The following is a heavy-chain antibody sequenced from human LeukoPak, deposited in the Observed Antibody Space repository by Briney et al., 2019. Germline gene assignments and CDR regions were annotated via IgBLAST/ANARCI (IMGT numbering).Heavy chain of an antibody. V-gene: IGHV3-21*01. CDR1: GFTYSSYS. J-gene: IGHJ4*02. Sequence: GGSLRLSCAASGFTYSSYSMNWVRQAPGKGLEWVSSISSSSSYIYYADSVKGRFTISRDNAKNSLYLQMNSLRAEDTAVYYCAREGDGYIPDYWGQGTLVTVSS. D-gene: IGHD5-24*01. CDR2: ISSSSSYI. CDR3: AREGDGYIPDY.